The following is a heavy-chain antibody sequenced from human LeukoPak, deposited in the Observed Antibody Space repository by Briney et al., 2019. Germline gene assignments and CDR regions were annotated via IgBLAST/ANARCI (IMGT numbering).Heavy chain of an antibody. V-gene: IGHV3-23*01. CDR2: ISGSGGST. CDR3: AKEYKWLVQGGVDY. J-gene: IGHJ4*02. D-gene: IGHD6-19*01. Sequence: GGSLRLSCAASGFTFSSYAMSWVRQAPGKGLEWVSAISGSGGSTYYADSVKGRFTISSDNSKNTLYLQMNSLRAEDTAVYYCAKEYKWLVQGGVDYWGQGTLVTVSS. CDR1: GFTFSSYA.